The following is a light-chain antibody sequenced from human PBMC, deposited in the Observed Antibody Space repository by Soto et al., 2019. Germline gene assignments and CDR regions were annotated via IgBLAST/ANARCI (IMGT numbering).Light chain of an antibody. Sequence: QSVLTQPAPVSGSPGQSITISCTGTSSDVGGYNYVPWYQQHPGKAPKLMIYEVSNRPSGVSDRFSGSKSGNTASLTISGLQAEYEFDYYCSSYTSIITPYVFGSETKVTVL. CDR2: EVS. J-gene: IGLJ1*01. CDR1: SSDVGGYNY. V-gene: IGLV2-14*01. CDR3: SSYTSIITPYV.